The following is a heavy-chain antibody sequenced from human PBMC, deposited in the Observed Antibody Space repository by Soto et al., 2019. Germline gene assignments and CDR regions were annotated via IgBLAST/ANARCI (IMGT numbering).Heavy chain of an antibody. D-gene: IGHD6-6*01. Sequence: SQTLSLTCAISGDSVSSNSAAWNWIRQSPSRGLEWLGRTYYRSRWYSDYAGSVKRRITINADTSKSQFSLHLNSVTPQDTAVYYCARGPSPLAYWGRGTVVTVSS. J-gene: IGHJ4*02. CDR3: ARGPSPLAY. CDR2: TYYRSRWYS. V-gene: IGHV6-1*01. CDR1: GDSVSSNSAA.